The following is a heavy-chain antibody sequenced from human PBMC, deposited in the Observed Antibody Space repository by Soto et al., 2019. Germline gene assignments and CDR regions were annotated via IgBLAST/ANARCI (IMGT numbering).Heavy chain of an antibody. Sequence: GGSRRLSCAASGLTFSSYWMHWVRQAPGKGLVWVARMYTDASSATYADSVKGRFTISRDNAKNTLFLQIDSLRTEDTAVYYCARFQTGTMGWFDPWGQGTLVTVSS. J-gene: IGHJ5*02. V-gene: IGHV3-74*01. D-gene: IGHD1-7*01. CDR3: ARFQTGTMGWFDP. CDR2: MYTDASSA. CDR1: GLTFSSYW.